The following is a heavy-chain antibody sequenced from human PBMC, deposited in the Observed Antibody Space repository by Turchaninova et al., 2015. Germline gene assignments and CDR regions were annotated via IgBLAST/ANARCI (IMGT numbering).Heavy chain of an antibody. J-gene: IGHJ4*02. V-gene: IGHV4-38-2*01. CDR2: IFHIGDT. Sequence: QVQLQESGPGLLKPSETLSLTCGDSSYSIPSGYDCGCGRQPPGKGLEWSASIFHIGDTYNNPSLKSRVTISVDRSNNQFSLMLTSVTAADTAVYYCARLKDYSHFDYWGQGTLVTVSS. CDR1: SYSIPSGYD. CDR3: ARLKDYSHFDY. D-gene: IGHD2-15*01.